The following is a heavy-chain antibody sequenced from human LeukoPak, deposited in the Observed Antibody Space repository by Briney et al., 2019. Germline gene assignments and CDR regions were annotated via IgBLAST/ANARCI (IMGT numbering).Heavy chain of an antibody. CDR1: GYTFTAYY. CDR3: ARDKVDYGSGSRADY. Sequence: ASVKVSCKASGYTFTAYYMHWVRQAPGQGLEWMGWINPNSGGTNYAQDFQGRVTVTRDTSISTAYMELSRLRSDDTAVYYCARDKVDYGSGSRADYWGQGTLVTVSS. V-gene: IGHV1-2*02. D-gene: IGHD3-10*01. CDR2: INPNSGGT. J-gene: IGHJ4*02.